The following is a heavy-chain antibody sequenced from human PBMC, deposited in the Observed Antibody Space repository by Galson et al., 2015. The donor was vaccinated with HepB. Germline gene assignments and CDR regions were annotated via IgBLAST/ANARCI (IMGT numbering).Heavy chain of an antibody. D-gene: IGHD4-17*01. V-gene: IGHV3-43*01. CDR1: GFTFDDYT. CDR2: INWDGGST. CDR3: AREADYAAYFDY. Sequence: SLRLSCAASGFTFDDYTMHWVRQAPGKGLEWVSLINWDGGSTYYADSVKGRFTISRDNSKNSLYLQMNSLRAEDTAVYYCAREADYAAYFDYWGQGTLVTVSS. J-gene: IGHJ4*02.